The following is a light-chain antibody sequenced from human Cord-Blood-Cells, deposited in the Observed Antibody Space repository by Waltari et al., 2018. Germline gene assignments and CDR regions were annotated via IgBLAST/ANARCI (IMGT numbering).Light chain of an antibody. V-gene: IGKV1-39*01. CDR2: AAS. J-gene: IGKJ2*01. Sequence: DIQMTQSPSSLSASVGDRVTITCRASQSISSYLNWFQQKPGKAPKRLIYAASSLQSGVPSRFSGSGSGTDFTLTISSLQPEDFATYYCQQRYSTPPYTFGQGTKLEIK. CDR3: QQRYSTPPYT. CDR1: QSISSY.